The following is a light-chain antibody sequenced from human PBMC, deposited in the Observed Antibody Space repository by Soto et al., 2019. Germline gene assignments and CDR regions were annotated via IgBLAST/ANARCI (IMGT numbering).Light chain of an antibody. Sequence: DIQMTQSPSTLSASVGDRVTITCRASQSISSWLAWYQQKPGEAPKLLIYKASSLESGVPSRFSGSGSGTEFTLTISSLQPDDFATYYCQQYNSYWGTFGQGTKVEIK. CDR1: QSISSW. J-gene: IGKJ1*01. V-gene: IGKV1-5*03. CDR2: KAS. CDR3: QQYNSYWGT.